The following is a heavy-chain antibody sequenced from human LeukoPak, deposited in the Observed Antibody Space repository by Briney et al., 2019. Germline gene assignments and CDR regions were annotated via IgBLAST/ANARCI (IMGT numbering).Heavy chain of an antibody. Sequence: PSETLSLTCTVSGGSISSYYWSWIRQPPGKGLEWIGYIYYSGSTNYNPSLKSRVTISVDTSKNQFSLKLSSVTAADTAVYYCAGNYGDGGDNWFDPWGQGTLVTVSS. CDR2: IYYSGST. CDR1: GGSISSYY. D-gene: IGHD4-17*01. V-gene: IGHV4-59*01. J-gene: IGHJ5*02. CDR3: AGNYGDGGDNWFDP.